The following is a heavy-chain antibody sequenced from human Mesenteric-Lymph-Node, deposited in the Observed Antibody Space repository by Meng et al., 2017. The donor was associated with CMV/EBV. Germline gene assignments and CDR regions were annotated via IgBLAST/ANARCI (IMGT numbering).Heavy chain of an antibody. CDR1: GFTFSDYW. V-gene: IGHV3-7*01. CDR3: AKSVMAADGTRGFDY. J-gene: IGHJ4*02. D-gene: IGHD6-13*01. Sequence: GESLKISCAGSGFTFSDYWMTWIRQAPGKGLEWVAYIKRDGSDKYYVDSVKGRFTISRDNAKNSLYLQMNSLRAEDTAVYYCAKSVMAADGTRGFDYWGQGTLVTVSS. CDR2: IKRDGSDK.